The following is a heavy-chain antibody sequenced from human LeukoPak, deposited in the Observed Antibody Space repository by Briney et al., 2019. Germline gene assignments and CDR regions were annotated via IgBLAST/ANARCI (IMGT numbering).Heavy chain of an antibody. CDR2: IYHSGST. CDR3: ARDGYSSSWYAMVYYYYMDV. Sequence: SETLSLTCTVSGYSISSGYYWGWIRQPPGKGLEWIGSIYHSGSTYYNPSLKSRVTISVDTSKNQFSLKLSSVTAADTAVYYCARDGYSSSWYAMVYYYYMDVWGKGTTVTISS. D-gene: IGHD6-13*01. V-gene: IGHV4-38-2*02. CDR1: GYSISSGYY. J-gene: IGHJ6*03.